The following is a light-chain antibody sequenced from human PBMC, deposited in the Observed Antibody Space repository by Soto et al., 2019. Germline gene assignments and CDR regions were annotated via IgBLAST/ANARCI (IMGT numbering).Light chain of an antibody. CDR2: DIS. CDR1: QSVPNY. Sequence: EIVLTQSPATLPVSPGERATLSCRASQSVPNYLAWYQQKPGQAPRLLIHDISTRATGVPARFSGSGSGTEFTLTISSLLSEDFAVYYCQQYNDWPLTFGQGTKVEIK. CDR3: QQYNDWPLT. J-gene: IGKJ1*01. V-gene: IGKV3-15*01.